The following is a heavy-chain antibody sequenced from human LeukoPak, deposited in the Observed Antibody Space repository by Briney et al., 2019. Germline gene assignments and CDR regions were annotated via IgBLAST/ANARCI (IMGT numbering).Heavy chain of an antibody. V-gene: IGHV1-69*05. CDR3: ARRLVGGYSYSFDY. CDR2: IIPIFGTA. D-gene: IGHD5-18*01. CDR1: GGTLSSYA. Sequence: ASVKVSCKASGGTLSSYAISWVRQAPGQGLEWMGGIIPIFGTANYAQKFQGRVTMTRDTSTSTVYMELSSLRSEDTAVYYCARRLVGGYSYSFDYWGQGTLVTVSS. J-gene: IGHJ4*02.